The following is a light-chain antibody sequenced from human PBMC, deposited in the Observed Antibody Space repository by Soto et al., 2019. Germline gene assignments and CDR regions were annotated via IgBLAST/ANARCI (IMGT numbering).Light chain of an antibody. Sequence: QLVLTQPASVTGSPGQSITISCTGTSSDVDYNRVSWYQQYPGTAPKLMINEVTNRPSGVSDRFSGSKSGNTASLTISGLQPEDEADYYCSSYTIRRSWVFGGGTKVTVL. CDR3: SSYTIRRSWV. J-gene: IGLJ3*02. CDR2: EVT. CDR1: SSDVDYNR. V-gene: IGLV2-14*01.